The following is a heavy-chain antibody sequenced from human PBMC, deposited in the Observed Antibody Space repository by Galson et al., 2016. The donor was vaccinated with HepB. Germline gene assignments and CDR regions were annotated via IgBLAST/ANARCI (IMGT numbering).Heavy chain of an antibody. J-gene: IGHJ5*02. CDR2: MYYGGRT. Sequence: TLSLTCTVSGGSVSSSYSYWGWIRQPPGKGLEWIGSMYYGGRTYYNPSLKSRLTISVDTSKNQFSLKLISVTAADTAVYYCARQLGLTITAWGWFDPWGQGTLVTVSS. CDR1: GGSVSSSYSY. D-gene: IGHD5-24*01. V-gene: IGHV4-39*01. CDR3: ARQLGLTITAWGWFDP.